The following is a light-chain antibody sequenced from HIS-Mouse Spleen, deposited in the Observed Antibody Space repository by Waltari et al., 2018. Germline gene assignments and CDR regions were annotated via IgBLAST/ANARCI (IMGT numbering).Light chain of an antibody. CDR1: QSVLYSSNNKNY. V-gene: IGKV4-1*01. Sequence: DIVMTQSPDSLAVSLGERATINCKSSQSVLYSSNNKNYLAWYQQKPGQPPKLLISWASTRESGVPDRFSGSGSGTDFTLTISSLQAEDVAVYYCQQYYSTPITFGQVTRLEIK. CDR3: QQYYSTPIT. CDR2: WAS. J-gene: IGKJ5*01.